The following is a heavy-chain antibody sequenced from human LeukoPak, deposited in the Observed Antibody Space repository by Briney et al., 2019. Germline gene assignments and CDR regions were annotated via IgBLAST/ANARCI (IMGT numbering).Heavy chain of an antibody. D-gene: IGHD3-10*01. V-gene: IGHV4-59*01. CDR3: ARSHGSGSYYNLNDY. J-gene: IGHJ4*02. Sequence: SETLSLTCTVSGGSISSDYWSWIRQSPGKGLEWIANIYYSGSTNYNPSLRSRVTISVDTSKNQFSLKLNSVTAADTAVYYCARSHGSGSYYNLNDYWGQGTLVTVSS. CDR1: GGSISSDY. CDR2: IYYSGST.